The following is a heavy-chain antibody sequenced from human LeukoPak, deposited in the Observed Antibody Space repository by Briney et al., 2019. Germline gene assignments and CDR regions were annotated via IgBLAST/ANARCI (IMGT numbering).Heavy chain of an antibody. Sequence: PSETLSLTCTVYGGSISSSSYYWSWIRQPAGKGLEWVGRIYTSGSTNYNPSLKSRVTISIDTSKKQFSLKLSFVTAADTAVYYCTRVRIDGYSDYWGQGTLVTVSS. CDR3: TRVRIDGYSDY. D-gene: IGHD5-24*01. V-gene: IGHV4-61*02. J-gene: IGHJ4*02. CDR2: IYTSGST. CDR1: GGSISSSSYY.